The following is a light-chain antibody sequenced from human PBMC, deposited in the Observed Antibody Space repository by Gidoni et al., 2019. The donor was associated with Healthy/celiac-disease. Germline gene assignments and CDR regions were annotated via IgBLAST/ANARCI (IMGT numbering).Light chain of an antibody. V-gene: IGLV2-14*01. CDR2: EVS. CDR3: SSYTSSSTLEGV. CDR1: RSDVGGYNY. J-gene: IGLJ2*01. Sequence: QSALTQPASVSASPGQSITISCTGTRSDVGGYNYVSWYQQHPGKAPKLMIYEVSNRPSGVSNRFSGSKSGNTASLTISGLQAEDEADYYCSSYTSSSTLEGVFGGGTKLTVL.